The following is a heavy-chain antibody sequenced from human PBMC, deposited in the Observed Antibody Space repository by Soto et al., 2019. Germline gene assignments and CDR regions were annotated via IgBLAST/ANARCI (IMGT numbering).Heavy chain of an antibody. D-gene: IGHD2-15*01. CDR2: IYHSGST. J-gene: IGHJ4*02. CDR3: ARAFDCSGGSCSPSFDY. Sequence: SETLSLTCAVSGGSISSGGYSWSWIRQPPGKGLEWIGYIYHSGSTYYNPSLKSRVTISVDRSKNQFSLKLSSVTAADTAVYYCARAFDCSGGSCSPSFDYWGQGAMVTVYS. CDR1: GGSISSGGYS. V-gene: IGHV4-30-2*01.